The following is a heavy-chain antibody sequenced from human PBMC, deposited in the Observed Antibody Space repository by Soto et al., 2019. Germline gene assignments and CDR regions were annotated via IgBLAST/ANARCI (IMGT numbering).Heavy chain of an antibody. CDR1: GGSISSSSYY. CDR3: ARQRGSYYDYYYGMDV. Sequence: PSETLSLTCTVSGGSISSSSYYWGWIRQPPGKGLEWIGSIYYSGSTYYNPSLKSRVTISVDTSKNQFSLKLSSVTAADTAVYYCARQRGSYYDYYYGMDVWGQGTTVTVSS. CDR2: IYYSGST. V-gene: IGHV4-39*01. D-gene: IGHD1-26*01. J-gene: IGHJ6*02.